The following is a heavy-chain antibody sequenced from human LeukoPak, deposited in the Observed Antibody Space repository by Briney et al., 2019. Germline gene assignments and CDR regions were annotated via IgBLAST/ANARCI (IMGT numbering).Heavy chain of an antibody. V-gene: IGHV1-46*01. CDR2: INPSGGST. CDR1: GYTFTSYY. CDR3: ARDNRLLWFGELLGYNWFDP. Sequence: ASVTVSCTASGYTFTSYYMHWVRQAPGQGLEWMGLINPSGGSTIYAQRFQGRVTMTRDISTSTVYMEMSSLRSDDTAVYYCARDNRLLWFGELLGYNWFDPWGQGTLVTVSS. D-gene: IGHD3-10*01. J-gene: IGHJ5*02.